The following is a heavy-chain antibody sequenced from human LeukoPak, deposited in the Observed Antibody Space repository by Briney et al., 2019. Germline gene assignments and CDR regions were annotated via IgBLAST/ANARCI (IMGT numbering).Heavy chain of an antibody. Sequence: ASVKVSCKXSGYTFTSYYMHWVRQAPGQGLEGMGIINPSGGSTSYAQKFQGRVTMTRDTSTSTVYMELSSLRSEDTAVYYCARDSSVAGDAFDIWGQGTMVTVSS. CDR2: INPSGGST. CDR1: GYTFTSYY. D-gene: IGHD2-15*01. V-gene: IGHV1-46*03. J-gene: IGHJ3*02. CDR3: ARDSSVAGDAFDI.